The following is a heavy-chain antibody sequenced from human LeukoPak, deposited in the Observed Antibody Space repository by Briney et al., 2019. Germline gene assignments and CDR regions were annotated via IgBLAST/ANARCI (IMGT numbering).Heavy chain of an antibody. D-gene: IGHD4-17*01. V-gene: IGHV1-2*02. CDR2: INPNSGGT. J-gene: IGHJ6*02. CDR3: GLTVTYSYGMDV. CDR1: GYSFTAYW. Sequence: ASVKVSCKPSGYSFTAYWIHWVRQAPGQGLEWLGWINPNSGGTQYVQRFQGRVTMTRDTSISTVYLELSSLRSDDTAVYYCGLTVTYSYGMDVWGQGTTVTVSS.